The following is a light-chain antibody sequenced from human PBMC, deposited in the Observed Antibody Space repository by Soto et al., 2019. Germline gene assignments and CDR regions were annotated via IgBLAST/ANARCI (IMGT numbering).Light chain of an antibody. CDR2: GAS. Sequence: DTVLTQSPGTLSLSPGERATLSCSASQSISSRHLAWYQQKPGQAPRLLIYGASSRATGIPDRFSGSGSGTDLTLTISSLENEDCEVYYCQQYGTSSTFGQGTKVDIK. CDR3: QQYGTSST. CDR1: QSISSRH. J-gene: IGKJ1*01. V-gene: IGKV3-20*01.